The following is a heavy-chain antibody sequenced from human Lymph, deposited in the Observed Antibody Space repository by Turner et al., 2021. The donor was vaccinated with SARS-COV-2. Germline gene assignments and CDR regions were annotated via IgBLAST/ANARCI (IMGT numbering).Heavy chain of an antibody. Sequence: QVQLQESGPGLVKPSETLSLTCTVSGGSISSYYWSWIRQPPGKGLEWIGYIYYSGSTNYNPSLKSRVTISVDTSKNQFSLKLTSVTAADTAVYYFARGFDYWGQGTLVTVSP. CDR3: ARGFDY. J-gene: IGHJ4*02. CDR1: GGSISSYY. CDR2: IYYSGST. V-gene: IGHV4-59*01.